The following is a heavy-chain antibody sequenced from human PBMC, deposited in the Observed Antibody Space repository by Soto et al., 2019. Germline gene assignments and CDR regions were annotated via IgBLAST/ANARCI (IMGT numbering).Heavy chain of an antibody. J-gene: IGHJ4*02. CDR2: ISGSGGST. V-gene: IGHV3-23*01. CDR1: GFTFISYA. Sequence: ESLRLSCAASGFTFISYAMSWVRQAPGKGLEWVSGISGSGGSTYYADSVKGRFTISRDNSKNSLYLQMNSLRAEDTAVYYCAKAAYYYDSSGAGFDYWGQGTLVTVSS. D-gene: IGHD3-22*01. CDR3: AKAAYYYDSSGAGFDY.